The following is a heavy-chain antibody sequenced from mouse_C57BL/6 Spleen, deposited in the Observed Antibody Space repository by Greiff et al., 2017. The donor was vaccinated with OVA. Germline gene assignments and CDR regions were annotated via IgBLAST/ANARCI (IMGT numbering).Heavy chain of an antibody. CDR1: GYTFTSYW. CDR2: IDPSDSYT. V-gene: IGHV1-69*01. CDR3: ARDGNTRYYAMDY. J-gene: IGHJ4*01. D-gene: IGHD5-1-1*01. Sequence: VQLQQPGAELVMPGASVKLSCKASGYTFTSYWMHWVKQRPGQGLEWIGEIDPSDSYTNYNQKFKGKSTLTVDKSSSTAYMQLSSLTSEDSAVYYCARDGNTRYYAMDYWGQGTSVTVSS.